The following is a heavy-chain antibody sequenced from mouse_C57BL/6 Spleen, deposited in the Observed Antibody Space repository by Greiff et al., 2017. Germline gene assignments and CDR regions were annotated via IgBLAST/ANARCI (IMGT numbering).Heavy chain of an antibody. CDR1: GFTFSNYW. CDR3: TLLWYFDV. J-gene: IGHJ1*03. CDR2: IRLKSDNYAT. Sequence: EVKVEESGGGLVQPGGSMKLSCVASGFTFSNYWMNWVRQSPEKGLEWVAQIRLKSDNYATHYAESVKGRFTISRDDSKSSVYLQMNNLSAEDTGIYYCTLLWYFDVWGTGTTVTVSS. V-gene: IGHV6-3*01. D-gene: IGHD1-1*01.